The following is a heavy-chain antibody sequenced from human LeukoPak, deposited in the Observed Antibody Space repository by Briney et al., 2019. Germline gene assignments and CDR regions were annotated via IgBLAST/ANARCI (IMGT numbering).Heavy chain of an antibody. V-gene: IGHV4-59*12. Sequence: SETLSLTCTVSGGSISSYYWSWIRQPPGKGLEWIGYIYYSGSTNYNPSLKSRVTISVDTSKNQFSLELTSLTAADTAVYYCAREMLDNHWFDPWGQGTLVTVSS. CDR3: AREMLDNHWFDP. J-gene: IGHJ5*02. D-gene: IGHD3-10*02. CDR1: GGSISSYY. CDR2: IYYSGST.